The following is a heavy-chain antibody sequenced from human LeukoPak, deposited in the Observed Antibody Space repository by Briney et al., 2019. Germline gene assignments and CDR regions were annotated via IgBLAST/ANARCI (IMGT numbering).Heavy chain of an antibody. D-gene: IGHD2-2*02. Sequence: SGGSLRLSCAASGFTFSSYAMHWVRQAPGKGLEWVAVISYDGSNKYYTDSVKGRFTISRDNSKNTLYLQMNSLRAEDTAVYYCARDGVVPAAISDAFDIWGQGTMVTVSS. J-gene: IGHJ3*02. CDR3: ARDGVVPAAISDAFDI. CDR1: GFTFSSYA. CDR2: ISYDGSNK. V-gene: IGHV3-30-3*01.